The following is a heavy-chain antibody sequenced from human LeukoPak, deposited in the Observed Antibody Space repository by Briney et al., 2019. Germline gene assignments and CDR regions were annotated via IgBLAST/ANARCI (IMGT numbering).Heavy chain of an antibody. J-gene: IGHJ6*03. CDR2: IIPIFGTA. CDR1: GGTFSSYA. D-gene: IGHD6-13*01. Sequence: ASVKVSCKASGGTFSSYAISWVRQAPGQGLEWMGGIIPIFGTANYAQKFQGRVTITADKSTSTAYMELSSLRSEDTAVYYCASTAGTLDYYYYMDVWGKGTTVTVSS. V-gene: IGHV1-69*06. CDR3: ASTAGTLDYYYYMDV.